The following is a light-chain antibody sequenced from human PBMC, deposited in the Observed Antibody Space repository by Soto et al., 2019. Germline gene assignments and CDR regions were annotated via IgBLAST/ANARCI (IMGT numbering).Light chain of an antibody. CDR1: QSVSNN. CDR3: QRGDT. Sequence: EIVLTQSPATLSLSPGERATLSCRASQSVSNNLAWYQQKPGQAPRLLIYDACNRATGIPARFSGSGSGTDFTLTISWLEPEDFAVYYCQRGDTFGQGTRLEIK. CDR2: DAC. J-gene: IGKJ5*01. V-gene: IGKV3-11*01.